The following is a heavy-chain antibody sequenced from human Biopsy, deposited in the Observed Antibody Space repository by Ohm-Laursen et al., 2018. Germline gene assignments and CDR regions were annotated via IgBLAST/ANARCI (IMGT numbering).Heavy chain of an antibody. CDR3: AGIVLGPTNDAFDI. Sequence: GTLSLTCTVSGDSIRNYYWSWIRQAAGKGLEWIGRIYPGGGTIYNPSLKSRVTMSVDTSKNHFSLNLNSVTAADTAVYYCAGIVLGPTNDAFDIWGQGTMVTVSS. CDR1: GDSIRNYY. V-gene: IGHV4-4*07. D-gene: IGHD1-26*01. CDR2: IYPGGGT. J-gene: IGHJ3*02.